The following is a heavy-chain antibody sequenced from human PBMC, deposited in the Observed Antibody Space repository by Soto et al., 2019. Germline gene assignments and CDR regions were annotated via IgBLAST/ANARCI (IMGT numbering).Heavy chain of an antibody. J-gene: IGHJ6*03. D-gene: IGHD4-17*01. CDR2: IIPILGIA. Sequence: QVQLVQSGAEVKKPGSSVKVSCKASGGTFSSYTISWVRQAPGQGLAWMGRIIPILGIANYAQKFQGRVTITADKSTSTAYMELSSLRSEDTAVYYCARSRNYGDYYYYYYMDVWAKGTTVTVSS. V-gene: IGHV1-69*02. CDR1: GGTFSSYT. CDR3: ARSRNYGDYYYYYYMDV.